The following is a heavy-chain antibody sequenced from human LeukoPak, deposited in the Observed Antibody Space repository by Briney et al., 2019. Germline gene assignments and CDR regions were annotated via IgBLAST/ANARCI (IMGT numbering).Heavy chain of an antibody. D-gene: IGHD3-22*01. Sequence: ASVKVSCKASGYTFTSYGISWVRQAPGQGLEWMGWISAYNGNTNYAQKLQGRVTMTTDTSTSTAYMELRSLRSDDTAVCYCARAPNDYYDSRYYFDYWGQGTLVTVSS. V-gene: IGHV1-18*01. CDR1: GYTFTSYG. CDR3: ARAPNDYYDSRYYFDY. J-gene: IGHJ4*02. CDR2: ISAYNGNT.